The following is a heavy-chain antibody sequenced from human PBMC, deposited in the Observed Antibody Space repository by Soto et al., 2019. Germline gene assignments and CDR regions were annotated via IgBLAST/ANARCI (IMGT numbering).Heavy chain of an antibody. CDR2: IIPILGIA. J-gene: IGHJ6*02. V-gene: IGHV1-69*02. CDR1: GGTFSSYT. D-gene: IGHD2-15*01. CDR3: ARGYSKYCSGGSCYSTPYYYGMDV. Sequence: SVKVSCKASGGTFSSYTISWVRQAPGQGLEWMGRIIPILGIANYAQKFQGRVTITADKSTSTAYMELSSLRSEDTAVYYCARGYSKYCSGGSCYSTPYYYGMDVWG.